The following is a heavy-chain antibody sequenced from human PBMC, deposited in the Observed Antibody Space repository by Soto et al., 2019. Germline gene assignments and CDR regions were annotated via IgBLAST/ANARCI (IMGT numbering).Heavy chain of an antibody. V-gene: IGHV3-73*02. J-gene: IGHJ5*02. CDR3: ERYLDGGSLDL. CDR2: IKGRRDNYVI. Sequence: EVQLVESGGGWVQPGGSLKLSCTASGFMLSGSAVHWVRQASGKGLEWVSRIKGRRDNYVIGYAASVKGRFTISRDQSKNQAYLQMDSLGTDDTALYYCERYLDGGSLDLWVQGTLVTVSS. D-gene: IGHD6-25*01. CDR1: GFMLSGSA.